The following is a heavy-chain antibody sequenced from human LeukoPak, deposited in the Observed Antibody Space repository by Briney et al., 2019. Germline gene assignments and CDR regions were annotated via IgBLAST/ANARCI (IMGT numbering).Heavy chain of an antibody. CDR3: ARGGSNTWYC. D-gene: IGHD6-13*01. J-gene: IGHJ4*02. CDR2: IKEDGSEQ. CDR1: GFTFCNYC. Sequence: VGSLRLSCAASGFTFCNYCMNLVRQAPGKGLEWVANIKEDGSEQYYVGSLKGRFTVSRDNAKNSLYMQMDSLRVEDTAVYYCARGGSNTWYCWGQGTLVTVSS. V-gene: IGHV3-7*01.